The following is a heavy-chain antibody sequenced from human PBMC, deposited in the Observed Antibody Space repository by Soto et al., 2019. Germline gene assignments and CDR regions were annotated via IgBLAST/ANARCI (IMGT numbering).Heavy chain of an antibody. V-gene: IGHV3-30*18. D-gene: IGHD6-13*01. Sequence: GGSLRLSCAASGFTFSSYGMHWVRQAPGKGLEWVAVISYDGSNKYYADSVKGRFTISRDNSKNTLYLQMNSLRAEDTAVYYCAKDTMSSWYGDYYYYYGMDVWGQGTTVTVSS. CDR1: GFTFSSYG. CDR2: ISYDGSNK. J-gene: IGHJ6*02. CDR3: AKDTMSSWYGDYYYYYGMDV.